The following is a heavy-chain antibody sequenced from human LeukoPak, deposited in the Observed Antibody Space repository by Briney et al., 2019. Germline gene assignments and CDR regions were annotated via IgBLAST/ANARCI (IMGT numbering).Heavy chain of an antibody. CDR1: GGSISSGSYY. J-gene: IGHJ5*02. CDR3: AAPDFWSGYYHP. V-gene: IGHV4-61*02. CDR2: IYTSGST. D-gene: IGHD3-3*01. Sequence: SQTLSLTCTVSGGSISSGSYYWSWIRQPAGKGLEWIGRIYTSGSTNYNPSLKSRVTISVDTSKNQFSLKLSSVTAADTAVYYCAAPDFWSGYYHPWGQGTLVTVSS.